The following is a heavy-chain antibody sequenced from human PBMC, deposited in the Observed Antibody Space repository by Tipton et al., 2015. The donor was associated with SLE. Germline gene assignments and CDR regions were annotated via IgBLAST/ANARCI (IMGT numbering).Heavy chain of an antibody. Sequence: TLSLTCTVSDGSIRDYYWTWIRQPAGEGLEWIGRIYASGSTNYNPSLRSRAAMSVDTSKSQFSLKLTSVTAADTAVYYCARDSPTEAGTFDSWGQGTLVIVSA. CDR1: DGSIRDYY. CDR2: IYASGST. CDR3: ARDSPTEAGTFDS. J-gene: IGHJ4*02. V-gene: IGHV4-4*07. D-gene: IGHD6-19*01.